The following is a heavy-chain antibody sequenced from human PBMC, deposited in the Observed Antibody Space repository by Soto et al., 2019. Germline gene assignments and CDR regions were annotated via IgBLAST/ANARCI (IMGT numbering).Heavy chain of an antibody. D-gene: IGHD1-20*01. CDR2: SPPLFGTS. V-gene: IGHV1-69*01. CDR3: AGGGRYPKSSYYYGMDV. Sequence: QVQLVQSGAEVKKPGSSVKVSCKASGGTFSTYSISWVRQAPGQGLEWMGGSPPLFGTSKYAQNFQGRVTITADESTSTAYMELSSLRSDDTAVYYCAGGGRYPKSSYYYGMDVWGQGTTVTVSS. CDR1: GGTFSTYS. J-gene: IGHJ6*02.